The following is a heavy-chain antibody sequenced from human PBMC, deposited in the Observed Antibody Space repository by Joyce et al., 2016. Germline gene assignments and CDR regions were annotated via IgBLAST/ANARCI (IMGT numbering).Heavy chain of an antibody. CDR1: GGSISSSSYY. D-gene: IGHD3-22*01. J-gene: IGHJ4*02. Sequence: QVQLQESGPGLVKPSETLSLTCTVSGGSISSSSYYWGWIRQPPGKGLEWIGSIYYSGSTCDNPSLKSRVTISVDTSNNHFSLKLNSVTAADTAVYYCARDTYYYGSSGFDYWGQGTLVTVSS. V-gene: IGHV4-39*07. CDR3: ARDTYYYGSSGFDY. CDR2: IYYSGST.